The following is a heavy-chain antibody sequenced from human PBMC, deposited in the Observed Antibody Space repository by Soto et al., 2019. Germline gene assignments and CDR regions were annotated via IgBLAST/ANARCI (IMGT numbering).Heavy chain of an antibody. Sequence: PVESLKISCKGSGYSFTTYWIGWLRQMPLRGLEWMGIIYPGDSDTRYSPSFQGQVTMSADRSIRSAFLQWRSLKASDTAMYYCARVEWFGISTNDFDIWGQGTMVTVSS. CDR2: IYPGDSDT. CDR3: ARVEWFGISTNDFDI. V-gene: IGHV5-51*01. D-gene: IGHD3-10*01. J-gene: IGHJ3*02. CDR1: GYSFTTYW.